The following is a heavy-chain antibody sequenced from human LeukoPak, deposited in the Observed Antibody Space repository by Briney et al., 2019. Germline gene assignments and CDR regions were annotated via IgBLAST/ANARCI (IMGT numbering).Heavy chain of an antibody. D-gene: IGHD4-17*01. CDR2: IIPIFGTS. CDR1: GGTFSSYA. CDR3: ARGGIDYGDYFDY. J-gene: IGHJ4*02. Sequence: ASVKVSFKASGGTFSSYAISWVRQAPGQGLEWMGRIIPIFGTSNYAQKFQGRVTITTDESTSTAYMELSSLRSEDAAVYYCARGGIDYGDYFDYWGQGTLVTVSS. V-gene: IGHV1-69*05.